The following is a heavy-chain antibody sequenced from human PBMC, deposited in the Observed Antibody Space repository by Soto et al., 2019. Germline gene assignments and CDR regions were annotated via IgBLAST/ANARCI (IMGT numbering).Heavy chain of an antibody. CDR2: IYYIGNT. CDR1: NGSISSRSSY. J-gene: IGHJ4*02. CDR3: GGQDYGTKGYYFET. D-gene: IGHD4-17*01. V-gene: IGHV4-39*01. Sequence: QLQLQESGSGLVKPSETLSLTCIVSNGSISSRSSYWGWLRQTPGKGLEWIGSIYYIGNTYYNPSLKSRVTISIYTSKTQVSLKMNSVTAADTAEYFCGGQDYGTKGYYFETWGQVALITGSS.